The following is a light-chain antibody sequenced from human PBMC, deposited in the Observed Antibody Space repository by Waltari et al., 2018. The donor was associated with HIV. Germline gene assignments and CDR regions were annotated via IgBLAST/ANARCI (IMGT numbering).Light chain of an antibody. Sequence: QSALTQPPSASGSPGQSVTISCTGTSRDVGGYNSVSWYQQHPGKAPKLMIYAVSKRPSGVPDRFSGSKSGNTASLTVSGLQAEDEAEYYCSSYAGSNNVIFGGGTKLTVL. CDR2: AVS. J-gene: IGLJ2*01. CDR1: SRDVGGYNS. CDR3: SSYAGSNNVI. V-gene: IGLV2-8*01.